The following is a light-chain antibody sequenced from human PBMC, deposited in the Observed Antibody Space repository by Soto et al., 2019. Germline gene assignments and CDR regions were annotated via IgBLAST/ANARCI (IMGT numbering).Light chain of an antibody. CDR3: SSYTSSSTRV. CDR1: SSDVGGYNY. CDR2: EVS. J-gene: IGLJ3*02. V-gene: IGLV2-14*01. Sequence: QSALTQPASVSGSPGQSITISCTGTSSDVGGYNYVSWYQRHPGKAPKLMIYEVSNRPSGVSNRFSGSKSGNTASLTISGLQAEDEADYYCSSYTSSSTRVFGGGTKLTVI.